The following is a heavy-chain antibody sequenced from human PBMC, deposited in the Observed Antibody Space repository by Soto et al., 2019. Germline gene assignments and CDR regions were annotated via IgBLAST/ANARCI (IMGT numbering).Heavy chain of an antibody. Sequence: ASVKVSCKASGYTFTSYGISWVRQAPGQGLEWMGWISAYNGNTNYAQKLQGRVTMTTDTSTSTAYMELRSLRSDDTAVYYCAKDSAGAAGHYYYYGMDVWGQGTTVTVSS. V-gene: IGHV1-18*01. CDR2: ISAYNGNT. CDR3: AKDSAGAAGHYYYYGMDV. J-gene: IGHJ6*02. D-gene: IGHD6-13*01. CDR1: GYTFTSYG.